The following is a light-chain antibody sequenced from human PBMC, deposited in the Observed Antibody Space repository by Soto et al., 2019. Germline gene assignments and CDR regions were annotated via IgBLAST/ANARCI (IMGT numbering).Light chain of an antibody. CDR2: DVS. Sequence: QSVLTQPPSVSGSPGQSVTISCTGTSSDVGGYNYVSWYQQHPGKAPKLMIYDVSNRPSGVSNRFSGSKSGNTASLTISGLQAEDEADYYCSSYTSSSTLDVVFGGGTKLTV. J-gene: IGLJ2*01. CDR3: SSYTSSSTLDVV. CDR1: SSDVGGYNY. V-gene: IGLV2-14*01.